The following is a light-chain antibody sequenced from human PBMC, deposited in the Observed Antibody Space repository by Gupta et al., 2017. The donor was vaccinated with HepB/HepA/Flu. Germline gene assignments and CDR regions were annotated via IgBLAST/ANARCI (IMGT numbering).Light chain of an antibody. CDR1: SGSIAINY. CDR3: KYYDSSDVA. Sequence: KCMLTQPHSVSDSPGNTVTISCTRSSGSIAINYAQWYQQRPGSAPTTVLYEDNQRPSVVPARCSASTDSSTNSASPTTSGLKAEDGDYYYGKYYDSSDVAFGGGTKLTVL. J-gene: IGLJ2*01. CDR2: EDN. V-gene: IGLV6-57*03.